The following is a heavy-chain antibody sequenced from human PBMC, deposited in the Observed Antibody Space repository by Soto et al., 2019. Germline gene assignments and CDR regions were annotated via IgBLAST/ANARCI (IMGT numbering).Heavy chain of an antibody. J-gene: IGHJ5*01. D-gene: IGHD4-17*01. CDR1: GFTFSSYA. CDR2: ISYDGSNK. Sequence: GGSLRLSCAASGFTFSSYAMHWVRQAPGKGLEWVAVISYDGSNKYYADSVKGRFTISRDNSKNTLYLQMNSLRAEDTAGYYCARAGDCGDYVSLSISWFDYWGQGTLVTVSS. V-gene: IGHV3-30-3*01. CDR3: ARAGDCGDYVSLSISWFDY.